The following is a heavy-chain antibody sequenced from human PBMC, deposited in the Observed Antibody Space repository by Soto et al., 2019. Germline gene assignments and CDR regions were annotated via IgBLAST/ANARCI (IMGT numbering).Heavy chain of an antibody. CDR3: AREDTSYGMDV. J-gene: IGHJ6*02. CDR1: GYTFTSYY. V-gene: IGHV1-46*01. D-gene: IGHD5-18*01. Sequence: ASVKFCCKAAGYTFTSYYMHWVRQAPGQGLEWMGIINPSAGSTSDVQKFQGRVTMTRDTSTSTGYMELSSLRYEDTAVYYCAREDTSYGMDVSGQGTTVTVSS. CDR2: INPSAGST.